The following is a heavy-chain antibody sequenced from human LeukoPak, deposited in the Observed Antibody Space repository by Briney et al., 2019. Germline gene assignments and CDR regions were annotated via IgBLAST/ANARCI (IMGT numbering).Heavy chain of an antibody. V-gene: IGHV1-18*04. CDR3: AREVLRYFDWSGPEYYYYYMDV. CDR1: GYTLTGYY. D-gene: IGHD3-9*01. CDR2: ISADNGNT. Sequence: GASVKVSCKASGYTLTGYYIHWVRQAPGQGLEWMGCISADNGNTNYAQKLQGRVTMTTDTSTSTAYMELRSLRSDDTAVYYCAREVLRYFDWSGPEYYYYYMDVRGKGTMVTISS. J-gene: IGHJ6*03.